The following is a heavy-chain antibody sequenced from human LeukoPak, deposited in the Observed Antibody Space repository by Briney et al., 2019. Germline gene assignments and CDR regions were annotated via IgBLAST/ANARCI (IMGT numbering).Heavy chain of an antibody. J-gene: IGHJ4*02. Sequence: GGSLRLSCAASGFTVSSNCMSWVRQAPGKGLEWVSVIYSGGSTYYADSVEGRFTISRDNSKNTLYLQMNSLRAEDTAVYYCARGYGSSWPFDYWGQGTLVTVSS. CDR1: GFTVSSNC. D-gene: IGHD6-13*01. CDR3: ARGYGSSWPFDY. V-gene: IGHV3-53*01. CDR2: IYSGGST.